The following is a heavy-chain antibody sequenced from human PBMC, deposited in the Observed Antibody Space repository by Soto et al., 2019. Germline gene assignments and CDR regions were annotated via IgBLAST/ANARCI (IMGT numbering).Heavy chain of an antibody. V-gene: IGHV1-18*01. J-gene: IGHJ4*02. CDR2: INTYNGNT. CDR1: GYTFTSYV. D-gene: IGHD2-15*01. CDR3: ARAWGYFGDY. Sequence: QVQVVQSGAEVKKPGASVKVSCKASGYTFTSYVISWVRQAPGQGLEWMGWINTYNGNTTYAQKLQGRVTMTTDTSTSTAYLELRSLRSDDTAVYYCARAWGYFGDYWGQGTLFTVSS.